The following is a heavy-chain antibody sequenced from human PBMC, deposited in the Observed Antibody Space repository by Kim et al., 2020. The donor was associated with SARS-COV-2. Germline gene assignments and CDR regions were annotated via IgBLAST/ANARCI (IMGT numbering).Heavy chain of an antibody. D-gene: IGHD3-16*01. J-gene: IGHJ5*02. CDR3: ARAPWGFLGRFDP. Sequence: YAQKLQGRVTMTTDISTSTAYMELRSLRSDDTAVYYCARAPWGFLGRFDPWGQGTLVTVSS. V-gene: IGHV1-18*01.